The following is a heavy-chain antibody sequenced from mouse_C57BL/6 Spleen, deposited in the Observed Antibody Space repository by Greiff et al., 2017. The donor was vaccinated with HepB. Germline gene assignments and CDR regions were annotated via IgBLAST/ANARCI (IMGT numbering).Heavy chain of an antibody. V-gene: IGHV1-39*01. D-gene: IGHD2-3*01. CDR2: INPNYGTT. J-gene: IGHJ3*01. CDR3: AIGGYYVGSFAY. Sequence: VHVKQSGPELVKPGASVKISCKASGYSFTDYNMNWVKQSNGKSLEWIGVINPNYGTTSYNQKFKGKATLTVDQSSSTAYMQLNSLTSEDSAVYYCAIGGYYVGSFAYWGQGTLVTVSA. CDR1: GYSFTDYN.